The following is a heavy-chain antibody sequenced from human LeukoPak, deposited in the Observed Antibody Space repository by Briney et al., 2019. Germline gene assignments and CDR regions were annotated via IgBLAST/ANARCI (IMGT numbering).Heavy chain of an antibody. D-gene: IGHD3-22*01. V-gene: IGHV3-30*02. CDR2: IRHDGSIK. CDR1: GFIFSTYG. J-gene: IGHJ4*02. Sequence: GGSLRLSCAASGFIFSTYGMYWVRQAPGKGLEWVAFIRHDGSIKNYADSVKGRSTISRDNSKNTLYLQMNSLRAEDTAVYYCAKASDSSGYSHWDYWGQGTLVTVSS. CDR3: AKASDSSGYSHWDY.